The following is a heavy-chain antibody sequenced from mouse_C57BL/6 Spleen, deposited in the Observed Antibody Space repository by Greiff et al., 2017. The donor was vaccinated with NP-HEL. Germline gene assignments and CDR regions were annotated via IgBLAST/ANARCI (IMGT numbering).Heavy chain of an antibody. CDR1: GFNIKDDY. D-gene: IGHD3-3*01. J-gene: IGHJ3*01. CDR2: IDPENGDT. V-gene: IGHV14-4*01. CDR3: TTVYGWAWFAY. Sequence: VQLQQSGAELVRPGASVKLSCTASGFNIKDDYMHWVKQRPEQGLEWIGWIDPENGDTEYASKFQGKATITADTSSNTAYLQLSSLTSEDTAVYYCTTVYGWAWFAYWGQGTLVTVSA.